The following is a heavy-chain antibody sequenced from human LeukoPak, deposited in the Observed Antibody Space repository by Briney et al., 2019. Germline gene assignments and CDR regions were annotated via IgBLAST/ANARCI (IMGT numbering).Heavy chain of an antibody. J-gene: IGHJ6*04. D-gene: IGHD3-10*01. CDR1: GFTFSSYG. CDR3: ANEDYYGSEYYYYGMDV. V-gene: IGHV3-30*18. Sequence: PGGSLRPSCAASGFTFSSYGMHWVRQAPGKGLEWVAVISYDGSNKYYADSVKGRFTISRDNSKNTLYLQMNSLRAEDTAVYYCANEDYYGSEYYYYGMDVWGKGTTVTVSS. CDR2: ISYDGSNK.